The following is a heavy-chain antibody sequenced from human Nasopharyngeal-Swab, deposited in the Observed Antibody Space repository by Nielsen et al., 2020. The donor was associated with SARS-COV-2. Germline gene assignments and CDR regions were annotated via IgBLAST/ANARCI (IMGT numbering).Heavy chain of an antibody. V-gene: IGHV4-30-4*01. Sequence: SETLSLTCTVSGGSISSSDYYWSWIRQLPGKGLEWIAYMSYSGSPYYNPSLKSRVTISVDTSKNQFSLKLRSVTAADTAVYYCARYCSSTSCHNWFDPWGQGTLVTVSS. CDR2: MSYSGSP. D-gene: IGHD2-2*01. CDR1: GGSISSSDYY. J-gene: IGHJ5*02. CDR3: ARYCSSTSCHNWFDP.